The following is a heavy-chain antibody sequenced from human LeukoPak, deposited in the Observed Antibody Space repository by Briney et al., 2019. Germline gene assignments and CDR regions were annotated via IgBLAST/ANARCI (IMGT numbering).Heavy chain of an antibody. CDR2: IWYDGSNK. CDR3: AKHLDNDSSGYYSPYDY. D-gene: IGHD3-22*01. J-gene: IGHJ4*02. V-gene: IGHV3-33*06. Sequence: PGGSLRLSCAASGFTFSSYGMHWVRQAPGKGLEWVAVIWYDGSNKYYADSVKGRFTISRDNSKNTLYLQMNSLRAEDTAVYYCAKHLDNDSSGYYSPYDYWGQGTLVTVSS. CDR1: GFTFSSYG.